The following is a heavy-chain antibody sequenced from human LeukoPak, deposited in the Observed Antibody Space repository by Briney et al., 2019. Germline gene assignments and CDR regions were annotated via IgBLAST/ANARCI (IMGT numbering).Heavy chain of an antibody. Sequence: GGSLTLSCAASGFIISDFTMNWVRQAPGKGLEWVSSISSDRNSIYYADLVKGRFTISSGNANNSRSPEMDSLKGQDTADDFWAKDLRDIGDFDYSYFPSWGPGTLVTVSS. CDR2: ISSDRNSI. J-gene: IGHJ5*02. CDR1: GFIISDFT. V-gene: IGHV3-21*06. CDR3: AKDLRDIGDFDYSYFPS. D-gene: IGHD2-21*01.